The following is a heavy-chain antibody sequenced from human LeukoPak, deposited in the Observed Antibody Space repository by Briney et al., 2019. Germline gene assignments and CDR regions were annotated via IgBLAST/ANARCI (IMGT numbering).Heavy chain of an antibody. Sequence: ASVKVSCEASGYTFTSYDINWVRQATGQGLEWMGWMNPNSGNTGYAQKFQGRVTMTRNTSISTAYMELSSLRSEDTAVYYCARSGDGDRNYYYYYYMDVWGKGTTVTVSS. J-gene: IGHJ6*03. CDR1: GYTFTSYD. CDR2: MNPNSGNT. CDR3: ARSGDGDRNYYYYYYMDV. D-gene: IGHD4-17*01. V-gene: IGHV1-8*01.